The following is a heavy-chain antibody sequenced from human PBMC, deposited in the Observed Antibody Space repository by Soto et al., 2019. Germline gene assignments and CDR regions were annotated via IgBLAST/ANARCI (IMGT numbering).Heavy chain of an antibody. D-gene: IGHD3-10*01. Sequence: PSETLSLTCTVSGGSISSGGYYWSWIRQHPGKGLEWIGYIYYSGSTYYNPSLKSRVTISVDTSKNQFSLKLSSVTAADTAVYYCARGGGLDGELLGVGYYGMDVWGQGTTVTVSS. V-gene: IGHV4-31*03. CDR1: GGSISSGGYY. CDR2: IYYSGST. CDR3: ARGGGLDGELLGVGYYGMDV. J-gene: IGHJ6*02.